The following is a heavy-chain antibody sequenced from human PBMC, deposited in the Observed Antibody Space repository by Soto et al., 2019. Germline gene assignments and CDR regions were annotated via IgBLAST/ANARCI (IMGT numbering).Heavy chain of an antibody. V-gene: IGHV3-74*01. J-gene: IGHJ4*02. CDR2: INSDGSST. CDR3: ARDDSCSGGSCYPPFDY. CDR1: GFTFSSYW. D-gene: IGHD2-15*01. Sequence: EVQLVESGGGLVQPGGSLRLSCAASGFTFSSYWMHWVRQAPGKGLVWVSRINSDGSSTSYADSVKGRFTISRDNAKNTLYLQMNSLSAEDTAVYYCARDDSCSGGSCYPPFDYWGQGTLVPVSS.